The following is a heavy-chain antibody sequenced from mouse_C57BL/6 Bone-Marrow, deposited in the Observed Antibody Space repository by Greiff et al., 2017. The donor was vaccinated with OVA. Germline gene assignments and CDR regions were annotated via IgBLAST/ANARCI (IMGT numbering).Heavy chain of an antibody. Sequence: VQLKQSGAELARPGASVKLSCKASGYTFTSYGISWVKQRTGQGLEWIGEIYPRSGNTYYNEQFKGKATLTADKSSSTAYMELRSLTSEDSAVYVCARGGDYYGSSWGYFDVWGTGTTVTVSS. CDR2: IYPRSGNT. D-gene: IGHD1-1*01. CDR1: GYTFTSYG. J-gene: IGHJ1*03. V-gene: IGHV1-81*01. CDR3: ARGGDYYGSSWGYFDV.